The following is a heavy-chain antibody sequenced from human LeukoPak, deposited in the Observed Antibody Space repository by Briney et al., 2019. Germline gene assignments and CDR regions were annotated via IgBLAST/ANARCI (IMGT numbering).Heavy chain of an antibody. CDR3: AKDALYCSSTSCHEADYYYGMDV. Sequence: GGSLRLSCAASGFTFSSYAISWVRQAPGKGLEWVSAISGSGGSTYYADSVKGRFTIPRDNSKNTLYLQMNSLRAEDTAVYYCAKDALYCSSTSCHEADYYYGMDVWGQGTTVTVSS. V-gene: IGHV3-23*01. J-gene: IGHJ6*02. CDR1: GFTFSSYA. CDR2: ISGSGGST. D-gene: IGHD2-2*01.